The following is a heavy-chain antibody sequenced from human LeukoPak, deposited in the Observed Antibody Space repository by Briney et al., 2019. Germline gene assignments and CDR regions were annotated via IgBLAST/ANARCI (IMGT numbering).Heavy chain of an antibody. CDR2: VSHDGSNK. D-gene: IGHD3-10*01. J-gene: IGHJ1*01. V-gene: IGHV3-30*18. CDR1: GFTFSNYG. Sequence: QPGRSLRLSCAASGFTFSNYGMHWVRQAPGKGLEWVAGVSHDGSNKDYGDSVEGRFTISRDNSKDTLYLQMNSLRPEDTAVYYCAKDLFYYGSEKYQVPVGVEYFQHWGQGTLVTVSS. CDR3: AKDLFYYGSEKYQVPVGVEYFQH.